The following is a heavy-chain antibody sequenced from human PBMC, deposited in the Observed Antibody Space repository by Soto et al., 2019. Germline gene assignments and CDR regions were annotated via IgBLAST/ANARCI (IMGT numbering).Heavy chain of an antibody. D-gene: IGHD3-10*01. J-gene: IGHJ4*02. CDR1: GFTFS. CDR3: ARDDEGGSYCDLGY. CDR2: ILHDGNNK. V-gene: IGHV3-30-3*01. Sequence: QVQLVESGGGVVQPGRSLRLSCAASGFTFSMHWVRQAPGKGLEWVAIILHDGNNKYYADSVKGRFTISRDNSKNTLYLQMNRLRTEDTAIYYWARDDEGGSYCDLGYWGQGTLVTVSS.